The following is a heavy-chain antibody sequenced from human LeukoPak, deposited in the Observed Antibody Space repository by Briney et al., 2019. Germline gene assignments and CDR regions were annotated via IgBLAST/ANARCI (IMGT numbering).Heavy chain of an antibody. CDR3: AARIAVAAGEAFDY. D-gene: IGHD6-19*01. Sequence: SETLSLTCTVSGGSISSGGYNWSWIRQPPGKGLEWIGYIHHSGSTYYNPSLKSRVTISVDTSKNQFSLKLSSVTAADTAVYYCAARIAVAAGEAFDYWGQGTLVTVSS. CDR1: GGSISSGGYN. V-gene: IGHV4-30-2*01. J-gene: IGHJ4*02. CDR2: IHHSGST.